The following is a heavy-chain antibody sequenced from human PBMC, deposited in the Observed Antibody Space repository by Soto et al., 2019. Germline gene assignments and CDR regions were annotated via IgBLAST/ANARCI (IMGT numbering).Heavy chain of an antibody. D-gene: IGHD1-1*01. V-gene: IGHV4-59*08. Sequence: SETLSLTCTVSDGSVSTYYWRWIRQPPGEGLEWIGTVYYSGSTYYNPSLKSRVTISVDTSKNQFALKVSSVTAADTAVYYCARHHTTLYYYYYMDVWGKGTTVTVSS. CDR3: ARHHTTLYYYYYMDV. CDR1: DGSVSTYY. CDR2: VYYSGST. J-gene: IGHJ6*03.